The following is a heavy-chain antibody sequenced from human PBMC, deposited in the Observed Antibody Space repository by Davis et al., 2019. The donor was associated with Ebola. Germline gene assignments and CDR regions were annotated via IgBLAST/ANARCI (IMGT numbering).Heavy chain of an antibody. CDR3: ARDLGQVTSSGWYG. Sequence: AASVKVSCKASGGTFSSYTITWVRQAPGQGLEWMGRIIPILGIANYAQKFQGRVTITADKSTSTAYMELSSLRSEDTAVYYCARDLGQVTSSGWYGWGQGTLVTVSS. CDR2: IIPILGIA. V-gene: IGHV1-69*04. J-gene: IGHJ4*02. CDR1: GGTFSSYT. D-gene: IGHD6-19*01.